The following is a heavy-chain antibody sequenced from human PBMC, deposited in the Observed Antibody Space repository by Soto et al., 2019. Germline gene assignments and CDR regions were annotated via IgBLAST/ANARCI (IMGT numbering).Heavy chain of an antibody. Sequence: SETLPLTCTVSGGSISNDYWSWIRQPSGEGLEWIGYIYFSGGTNYNPSLKSRVTISVDRSKNQLSLRLTSVTAADTAVYYCARTNAFHIWGQGTMVTVSS. CDR2: IYFSGGT. V-gene: IGHV4-59*01. CDR1: GGSISNDY. CDR3: ARTNAFHI. J-gene: IGHJ3*02.